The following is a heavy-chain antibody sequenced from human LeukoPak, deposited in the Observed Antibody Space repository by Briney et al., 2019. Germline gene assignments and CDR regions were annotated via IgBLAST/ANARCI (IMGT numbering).Heavy chain of an antibody. CDR3: ARAPGVTTSGFIDY. D-gene: IGHD4-17*01. J-gene: IGHJ4*02. CDR1: GGSFSGYY. CDR2: INHSGST. Sequence: SETLSLTCAVYGGSFSGYYWSWIRQPPGKGLEWIGEINHSGSTNYNPSLKSRVTISVDTSKNQFSLKLSSVTAADTAVYYCARAPGVTTSGFIDYWGQGTLVTVSS. V-gene: IGHV4-34*01.